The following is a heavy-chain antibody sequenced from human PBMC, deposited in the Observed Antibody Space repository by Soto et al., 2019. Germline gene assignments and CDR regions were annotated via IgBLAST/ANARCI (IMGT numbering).Heavy chain of an antibody. Sequence: GASVKVSCKASGYTLTSYYLHWARQAPGQGPEWMGIINPSGGITNDAQKFQDRVTMTSDTSTSTVYMELSSLRSEDTAVYYCARGISTTRYYYYYGMDVWGQGTTVTVSS. D-gene: IGHD2-2*01. CDR3: ARGISTTRYYYYYGMDV. CDR1: GYTLTSYY. CDR2: INPSGGIT. J-gene: IGHJ6*02. V-gene: IGHV1-46*01.